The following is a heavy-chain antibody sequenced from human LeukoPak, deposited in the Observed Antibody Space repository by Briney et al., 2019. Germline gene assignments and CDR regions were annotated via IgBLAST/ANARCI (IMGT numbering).Heavy chain of an antibody. CDR3: TRQPGDGYNRDY. J-gene: IGHJ4*02. CDR2: TRSKANSYAT. CDR1: GFTFSGSA. V-gene: IGHV3-73*01. Sequence: PGGSLRLSCAASGFTFSGSAMHWVRQASGKGLEWVGRTRSKANSYATAYAASVKGRFTISRDDSKNTAYLQMNSLKTEDTAVYYCTRQPGDGYNRDYWGQGTLVTVSS. D-gene: IGHD5-24*01.